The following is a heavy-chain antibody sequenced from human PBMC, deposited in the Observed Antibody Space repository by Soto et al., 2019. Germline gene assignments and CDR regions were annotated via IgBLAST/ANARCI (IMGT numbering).Heavy chain of an antibody. CDR1: GFTFGDYG. CDR2: TNKDGSKT. CDR3: AREYGSGNSPPWFDP. V-gene: IGHV3-20*01. J-gene: IGHJ5*02. D-gene: IGHD3-10*01. Sequence: VGSLRLSCAASGFTFGDYGMSWVRQVPGKGLEWVSGTNKDGSKTGYADSVEGRFTISRDNAKNSLYLQMNSLRAEDTALYHCAREYGSGNSPPWFDPWGQGTLVTVSS.